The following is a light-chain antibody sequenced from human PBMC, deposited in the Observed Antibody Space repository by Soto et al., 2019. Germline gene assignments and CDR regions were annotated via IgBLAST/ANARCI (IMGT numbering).Light chain of an antibody. CDR2: DAS. V-gene: IGKV3-11*01. CDR3: QLAWA. J-gene: IGKJ3*01. CDR1: QSVSSY. Sequence: EIVLTQSPATLSLSPGERATLSCRASQSVSSYLAWYQQKPGQAPRLLIYDASNRATGIPARFSGSGSGTDFTLTISILEPEDFAVYYCQLAWAFGPGTKVDIK.